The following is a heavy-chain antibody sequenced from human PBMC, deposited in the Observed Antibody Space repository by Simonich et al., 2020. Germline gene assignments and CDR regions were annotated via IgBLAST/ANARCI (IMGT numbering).Heavy chain of an antibody. D-gene: IGHD6-13*01. CDR2: INPNSGGT. CDR1: GYTFTGYY. Sequence: QVQLVQSGAEVKKPGASVKVSCKASGYTFTGYYMHWVRQAPGQGLEWIGWINPNSGGTNYSQKFQGRVTMTRDTSISTAYMELSRLRSDDTAVYYCARSHIAAAGTGYFQHWGQGTLVTVSS. V-gene: IGHV1-2*02. CDR3: ARSHIAAAGTGYFQH. J-gene: IGHJ1*01.